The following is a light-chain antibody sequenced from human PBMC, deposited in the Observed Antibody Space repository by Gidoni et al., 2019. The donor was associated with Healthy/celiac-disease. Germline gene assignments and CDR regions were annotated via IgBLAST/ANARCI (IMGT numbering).Light chain of an antibody. J-gene: IGLJ3*02. CDR2: GKN. CDR1: SLRSYY. CDR3: NSLDSSGSWV. Sequence: SSELTQDPDVSVALGQTVRITCQGDSLRSYYASWYQQKPGQAPVLVIYGKNNRPSGIPDRFSGSSSGNTASLTITGAQAEDEADYYCNSLDSSGSWVFGGGTKLTVL. V-gene: IGLV3-19*01.